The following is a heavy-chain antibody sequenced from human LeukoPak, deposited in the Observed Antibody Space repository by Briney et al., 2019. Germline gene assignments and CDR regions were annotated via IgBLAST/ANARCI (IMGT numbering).Heavy chain of an antibody. CDR3: ARDKGLADAFDI. CDR1: GFTFSSYE. D-gene: IGHD6-6*01. CDR2: IYSGGST. V-gene: IGHV3-53*01. Sequence: GGSLRLSCAASGFTFSSYELNWVRQAPGKGLEWVSVIYSGGSTYYADSVKGRFTISRDNSKNTLYLQMNSLRAEDTAVYYCARDKGLADAFDIWGQGTMVTVSS. J-gene: IGHJ3*02.